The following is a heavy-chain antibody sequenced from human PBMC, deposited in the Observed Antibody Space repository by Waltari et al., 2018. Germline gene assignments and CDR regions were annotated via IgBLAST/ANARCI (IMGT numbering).Heavy chain of an antibody. CDR2: IIPIFGTA. Sequence: QVQLVQSGAEVKKPGSSVKVSCKASGGTFSSYAISWVRQAPGQGLEWMGRIIPIFGTANYAQKFQGRVTITADKSTSTAYMELSSLRSEDTAVYYCARESQEYYDLRGPYKDYFDYWGQGTLVTVSS. J-gene: IGHJ4*02. CDR3: ARESQEYYDLRGPYKDYFDY. D-gene: IGHD3-3*01. CDR1: GGTFSSYA. V-gene: IGHV1-69*13.